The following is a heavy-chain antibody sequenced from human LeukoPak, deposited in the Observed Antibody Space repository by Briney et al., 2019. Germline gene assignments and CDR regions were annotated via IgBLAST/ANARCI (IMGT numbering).Heavy chain of an antibody. Sequence: SQTLSLTCTVSGGSISSGSYYWSWIRQPAGKGLEWIVRIYTSGSTNYNPSLKSRFTISVDTSKNQFSLKLSSVTAADTAVYYCARGLYDYVWGSYRYIDYWGQGTLVTVSS. CDR2: IYTSGST. J-gene: IGHJ4*02. V-gene: IGHV4-61*02. CDR1: GGSISSGSYY. CDR3: ARGLYDYVWGSYRYIDY. D-gene: IGHD3-16*02.